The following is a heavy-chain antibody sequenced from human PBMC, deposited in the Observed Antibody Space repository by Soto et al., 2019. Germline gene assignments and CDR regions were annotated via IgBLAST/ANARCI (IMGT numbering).Heavy chain of an antibody. D-gene: IGHD6-13*01. CDR2: IYPGDSDT. V-gene: IGHV5-51*01. Sequence: GESLKISCKGLGNSFNNWIGWVRPMPGKGLEWVGIIYPGDSDTRYSPSFQGQVTISADKSISTAYLQWSSLKASDTAMYYCARVPSSWYYWFDPWGQGTLVTVSS. CDR1: GNSFNNW. J-gene: IGHJ5*02. CDR3: ARVPSSWYYWFDP.